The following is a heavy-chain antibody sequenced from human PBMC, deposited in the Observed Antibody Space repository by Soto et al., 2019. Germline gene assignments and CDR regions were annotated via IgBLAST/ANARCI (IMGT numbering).Heavy chain of an antibody. CDR3: ARFTQDIVVVVAAPYYFDY. Sequence: QLQLQESGPGLVKPSETLSLTCTVSGGSISSSSYYWGWIRQPPGKGLEWIGSIYYSGSTYYNPPLRSRVTISVDTSKNQFSLKLSSVTAADTAVYYCARFTQDIVVVVAAPYYFDYWGQGTLVTVSS. V-gene: IGHV4-39*01. CDR1: GGSISSSSYY. J-gene: IGHJ4*02. D-gene: IGHD2-15*01. CDR2: IYYSGST.